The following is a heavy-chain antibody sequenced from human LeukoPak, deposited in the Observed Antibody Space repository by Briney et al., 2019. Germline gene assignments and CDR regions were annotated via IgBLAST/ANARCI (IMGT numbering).Heavy chain of an antibody. J-gene: IGHJ4*02. CDR1: GGSFSGYY. V-gene: IGHV4-39*01. CDR3: ARHIVDAYDFWSGYYTPPYYFDY. D-gene: IGHD3-3*01. CDR2: IYYSGST. Sequence: SETLSLTCAVYGGSFSGYYWGWIRQPPGKGLEWIGSIYYSGSTYYNPSLKSRVTISVDTSKNQFSLKLSSVTAADTAVYCCARHIVDAYDFWSGYYTPPYYFDYWGQGTLVTVSS.